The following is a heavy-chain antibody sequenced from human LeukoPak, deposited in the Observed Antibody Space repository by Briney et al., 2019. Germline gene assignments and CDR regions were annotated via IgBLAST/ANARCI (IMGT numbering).Heavy chain of an antibody. CDR3: AKDVGKWESLHFFDY. CDR1: GFTLSTNA. J-gene: IGHJ4*02. CDR2: IRGSGAST. D-gene: IGHD1-26*01. Sequence: GGSLRLSCLTSGFTLSTNAMSWVRQAPGKGLEWISGIRGSGASTYYADSVKGRFTISRDDSRNTLYLQMNSLRGDDTAVYYCAKDVGKWESLHFFDYWGQGILVTVSS. V-gene: IGHV3-23*01.